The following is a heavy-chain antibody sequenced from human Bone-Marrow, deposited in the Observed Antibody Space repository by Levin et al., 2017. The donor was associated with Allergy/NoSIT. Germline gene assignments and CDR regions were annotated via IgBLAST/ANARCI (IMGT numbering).Heavy chain of an antibody. V-gene: IGHV3-23*01. J-gene: IGHJ4*02. CDR1: GLTFSRFA. CDR3: ANAGRPRPVDRAASDF. Sequence: GGSLRLSCAASGLTFSRFAMNWVRQAPGKGLEWVSSISGSGGTTYYADSVKGRFTISRDNSKNTLYLQMNSLRVEDMALYYCANAGRPRPVDRAASDFWGQGTLVIVSS. D-gene: IGHD2-15*01. CDR2: ISGSGGTT.